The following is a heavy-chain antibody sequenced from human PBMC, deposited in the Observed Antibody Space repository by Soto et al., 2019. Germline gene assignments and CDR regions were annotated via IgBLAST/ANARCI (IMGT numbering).Heavy chain of an antibody. J-gene: IGHJ4*02. CDR3: ATQRSEWELSFDY. CDR2: INPNSGGT. V-gene: IGHV1-2*04. D-gene: IGHD1-26*01. CDR1: GYTFTGYY. Sequence: ASVKVSCKASGYTFTGYYMHWVRQAPGQGLEWMGWINPNSGGTNYAQKFQGWVTMTRDTSISTAYMELSRLRSGDTAVYYCATQRSEWELSFDYWGQGTLVTVSS.